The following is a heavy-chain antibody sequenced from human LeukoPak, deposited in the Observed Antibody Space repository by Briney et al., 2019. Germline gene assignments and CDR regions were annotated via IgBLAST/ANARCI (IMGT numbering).Heavy chain of an antibody. V-gene: IGHV1-58*02. J-gene: IGHJ3*02. CDR2: IVVGSGNT. CDR3: ASRWGGSGYSSGWPMDDAFDI. Sequence: VASVKVSCKASGFTFTSSAMQWVRQARGQRLECIGWIVVGSGNTNYAQKFQERVTITRDMSTSTVYMELSGLRSEDTAVYYCASRWGGSGYSSGWPMDDAFDIWGQGTMVTVSS. CDR1: GFTFTSSA. D-gene: IGHD6-19*01.